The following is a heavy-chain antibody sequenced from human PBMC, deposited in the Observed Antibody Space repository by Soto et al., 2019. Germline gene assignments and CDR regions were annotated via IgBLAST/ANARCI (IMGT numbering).Heavy chain of an antibody. CDR3: VHMRVTMIVGAGHFHH. J-gene: IGHJ1*01. V-gene: IGHV2-5*02. D-gene: IGHD3-22*01. Sequence: QITLKESGPTLVKPSQTLTLTCTFSGFSLSTSGVGVGWIRQPPGKALEWLALIYWDDDKRYSPSLKSRLTITKDTSKNQVVLTPTSVDPVDPATYYCVHMRVTMIVGAGHFHHWGQGTRVTVSS. CDR1: GFSLSTSGVG. CDR2: IYWDDDK.